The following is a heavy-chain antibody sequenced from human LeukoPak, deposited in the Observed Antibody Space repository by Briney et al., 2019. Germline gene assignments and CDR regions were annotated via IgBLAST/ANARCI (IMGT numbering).Heavy chain of an antibody. V-gene: IGHV3-23*01. J-gene: IGHJ4*02. D-gene: IGHD6-19*01. CDR2: IISSGAST. CDR3: AKTTYNGGWGVDY. CDR1: GFTFSSYG. Sequence: GGSLRLSCAASGFTFSSYGMNWVRQAPGKGLEWVSGIISSGASTYYANSVKGRSTISRDNSKNTLFLQMTSLRAEDTAVYYCAKTTYNGGWGVDYWGQGTLVTVSS.